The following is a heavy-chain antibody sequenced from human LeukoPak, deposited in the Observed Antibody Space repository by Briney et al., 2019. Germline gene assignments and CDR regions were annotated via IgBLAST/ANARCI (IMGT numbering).Heavy chain of an antibody. CDR1: GYTFTSYG. Sequence: ASVKVSCKASGYTFTSYGISWVRQAPRQGLEWMGWISAYNGNTNYAQKLQGRVTMTTDTSTSTAYMELRSLRSDGTAVYYCARAGEDIVVVPAATFDYWGQGTLVTVSS. V-gene: IGHV1-18*01. J-gene: IGHJ4*02. CDR3: ARAGEDIVVVPAATFDY. D-gene: IGHD2-2*01. CDR2: ISAYNGNT.